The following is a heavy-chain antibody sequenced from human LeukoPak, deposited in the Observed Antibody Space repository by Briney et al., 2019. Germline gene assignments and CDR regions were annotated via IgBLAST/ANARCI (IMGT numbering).Heavy chain of an antibody. J-gene: IGHJ4*02. V-gene: IGHV3-30*02. Sequence: GGPLRLSCAASGFTFSSYGMHRVRQAPGKGLEWAAFIRYDGSNKYYADSVKGRFTISRDNSKNTLYLQMNSLRAEDTAVYYCAKDGVVVAATPFDYWGQGTLVTVS. CDR1: GFTFSSYG. CDR2: IRYDGSNK. CDR3: AKDGVVVAATPFDY. D-gene: IGHD2-15*01.